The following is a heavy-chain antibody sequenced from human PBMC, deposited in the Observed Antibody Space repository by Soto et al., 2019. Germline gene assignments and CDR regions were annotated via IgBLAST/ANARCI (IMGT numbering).Heavy chain of an antibody. CDR3: ARDDGYYEYNWFDP. D-gene: IGHD3-22*01. CDR1: GGTFSSYA. J-gene: IGHJ5*02. CDR2: IIPIFGTA. V-gene: IGHV1-69*12. Sequence: QVQLVQSGAEVKKPGSSVKVSCKASGGTFSSYAISWVRQAPGQGLEWMGGIIPIFGTANYAQKFQGRVTXXAXEFXSTAYMELSSLRSEDTAVYYCARDDGYYEYNWFDPWGQGTLVTVSS.